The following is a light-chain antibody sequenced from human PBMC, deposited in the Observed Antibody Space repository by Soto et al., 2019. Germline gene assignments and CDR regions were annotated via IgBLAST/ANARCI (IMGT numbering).Light chain of an antibody. Sequence: QSALTQPASVSGSPGQSITISCTGTSTVVGGHYYVSWYQQHPGKAPKLIIYDVTDRPSGVSHRFSGSKSGNTASLTISGLQAEDEADYYCTSYTSTNSYVAVGGGTKLTVL. CDR2: DVT. CDR3: TSYTSTNSYVA. V-gene: IGLV2-14*03. J-gene: IGLJ2*01. CDR1: STVVGGHYY.